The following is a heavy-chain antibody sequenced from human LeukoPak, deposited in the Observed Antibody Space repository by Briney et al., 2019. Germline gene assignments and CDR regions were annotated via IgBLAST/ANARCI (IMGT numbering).Heavy chain of an antibody. Sequence: ASVKVSCKASGYTFTSYDINWVRQATGQGLEWMGWMNPNSGNTSYAQKFQGRVTMTRNTSISTAYMELSSLRSEDTAVYYCARGLGSAVAGYFDYWGQGTLVTVSS. CDR1: GYTFTSYD. D-gene: IGHD6-19*01. V-gene: IGHV1-8*01. CDR2: MNPNSGNT. CDR3: ARGLGSAVAGYFDY. J-gene: IGHJ4*02.